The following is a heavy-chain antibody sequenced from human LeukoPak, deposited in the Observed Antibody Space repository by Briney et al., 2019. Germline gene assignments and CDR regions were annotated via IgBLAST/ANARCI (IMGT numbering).Heavy chain of an antibody. Sequence: GGSLRLSCAASGFTFSSYAMSWVRQAPGKGLEWVSAISGSGGSTYYADSVKGRFTISRDNSKNTLYLQMNSLKTEDTAVYYCTALGIAAAGTDYWGQGTLVTVSS. D-gene: IGHD6-13*01. CDR3: TALGIAAAGTDY. CDR2: ISGSGGST. J-gene: IGHJ4*02. V-gene: IGHV3-23*01. CDR1: GFTFSSYA.